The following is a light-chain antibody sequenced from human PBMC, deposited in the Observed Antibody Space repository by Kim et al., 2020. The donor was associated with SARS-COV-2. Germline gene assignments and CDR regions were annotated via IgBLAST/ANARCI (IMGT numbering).Light chain of an antibody. CDR3: QQSGT. CDR1: QDINIY. J-gene: IGKJ2*01. Sequence: PSALSASVGDRVTISCQASQDINIYLNWYQQKPGEAPKLLISDASNLEAGVPSRFSGRGSGTHFTFTINSLQPEDIATYYCQQSGTFGQGTKLE. V-gene: IGKV1-33*01. CDR2: DAS.